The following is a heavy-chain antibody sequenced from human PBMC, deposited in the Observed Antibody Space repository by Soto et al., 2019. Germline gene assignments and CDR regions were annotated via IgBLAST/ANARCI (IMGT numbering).Heavy chain of an antibody. V-gene: IGHV1-69*06. CDR3: ARDKGSSWHWFDP. Sequence: SANGSWKASGGRFSSYAISWVRQAPGQGLEWMGGIIPIFGTANYAQKFQGRVTITADKSTSTAYMELSSLRSEDTAVYYCARDKGSSWHWFDPRGQGTLVTVSS. D-gene: IGHD6-13*01. CDR1: GGRFSSYA. CDR2: IIPIFGTA. J-gene: IGHJ5*02.